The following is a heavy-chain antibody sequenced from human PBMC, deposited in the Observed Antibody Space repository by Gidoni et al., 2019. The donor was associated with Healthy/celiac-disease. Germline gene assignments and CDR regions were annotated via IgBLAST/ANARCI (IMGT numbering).Heavy chain of an antibody. V-gene: IGHV3-9*01. Sequence: EVQLVESGGGLVQPGRSLRLSCAASGFTFDDYAMHWVRQAPGKGLEWVSGISWNSGSIGYADSVKGRFTISRDNAKNSLYLQMNSLRAEDTALYYCAKDFAIFGAYYYYGMDVWGQGTTVTVSS. CDR2: ISWNSGSI. D-gene: IGHD3-3*01. J-gene: IGHJ6*02. CDR3: AKDFAIFGAYYYYGMDV. CDR1: GFTFDDYA.